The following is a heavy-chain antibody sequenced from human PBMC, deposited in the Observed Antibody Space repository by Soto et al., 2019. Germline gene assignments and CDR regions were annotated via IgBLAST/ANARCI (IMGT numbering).Heavy chain of an antibody. CDR1: GYTFTSYG. CDR2: ISAYNGNT. Sequence: ASVKVSCKASGYTFTSYGISWVRQAPGQGLEWMGWISAYNGNTNYAQKFQERVTITRDMSTSTAYMELSSLRSDDTAVYYCAAARYDIELYYFDYSGQGTLVTVSS. CDR3: AAARYDIELYYFDY. D-gene: IGHD3-9*01. J-gene: IGHJ4*02. V-gene: IGHV1-18*01.